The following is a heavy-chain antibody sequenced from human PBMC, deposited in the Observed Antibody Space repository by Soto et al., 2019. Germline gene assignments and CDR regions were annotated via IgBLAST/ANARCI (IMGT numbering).Heavy chain of an antibody. Sequence: SETLSLTCAVYGGSFSGYYWSWIRQPPGKGLEWIGEINHSGSTNYNPSLKSRVTISRDNSKNTLYLQMNSLRAEDTAVYYCAKGDGYCSGGSCPNDPVWGQGTMVTVSS. V-gene: IGHV4-34*01. J-gene: IGHJ3*01. CDR3: AKGDGYCSGGSCPNDPV. CDR1: GGSFSGYY. D-gene: IGHD2-15*01. CDR2: INHSGST.